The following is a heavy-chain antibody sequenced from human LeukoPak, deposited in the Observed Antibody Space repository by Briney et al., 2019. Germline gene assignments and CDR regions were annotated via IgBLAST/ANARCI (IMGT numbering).Heavy chain of an antibody. CDR1: GYTFTSYY. Sequence: ASVTVSCTASGYTFTSYYMHWVRQAPGQGLEWMGIINPSGGSTSYAQKFQGRVTMTRDTSTSTVYMELSSLRSEDTAVYYCAREGGAVADYWGQGTLVTVSS. CDR3: AREGGAVADY. J-gene: IGHJ4*02. D-gene: IGHD6-19*01. CDR2: INPSGGST. V-gene: IGHV1-46*01.